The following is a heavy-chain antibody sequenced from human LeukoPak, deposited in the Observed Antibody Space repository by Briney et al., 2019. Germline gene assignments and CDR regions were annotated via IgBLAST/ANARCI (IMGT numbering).Heavy chain of an antibody. CDR1: GFTFSSYA. V-gene: IGHV3-30*04. D-gene: IGHD2-15*01. CDR2: ISYDGSNK. Sequence: PGRSLRLSCAASGFTFSSYAMHWVRQAPGKGLEWVAVISYDGSNKYYADSVKGRFTISRDNSKNTLYLQMNSLRPGDAAVYYCARAAAVSGAFRDNYFDPWGQGTLVTVSS. J-gene: IGHJ5*02. CDR3: ARAAAVSGAFRDNYFDP.